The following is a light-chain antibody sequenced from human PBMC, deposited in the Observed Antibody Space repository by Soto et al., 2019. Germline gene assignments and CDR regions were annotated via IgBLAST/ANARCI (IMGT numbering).Light chain of an antibody. CDR2: DAS. J-gene: IGKJ5*01. CDR1: QSVSSY. Sequence: EIVLTQSPATLSLSPGERATLSCRASQSVSSYLAWYQQKPVQAPRLLIYDASNRATGIPARFSGGGSGTEFTLTISSLQSEDFAVYYCQQYNSWPPITFGQGTRLEIK. CDR3: QQYNSWPPIT. V-gene: IGKV3-11*01.